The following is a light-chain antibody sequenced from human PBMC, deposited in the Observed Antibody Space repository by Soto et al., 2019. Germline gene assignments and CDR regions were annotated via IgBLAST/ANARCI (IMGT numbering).Light chain of an antibody. CDR2: GAS. CDR1: QSVSNSY. V-gene: IGKV3-20*01. J-gene: IGKJ1*01. Sequence: EVVLTQSPGTLSLSPGERATLSCRASQSVSNSYLAWYQQKPGQAPRLLIFGASSRATGIPDRFTGRGSGTALTLTVGRLEPEDFALYYCQQYGGSPRTLGQGTKV. CDR3: QQYGGSPRT.